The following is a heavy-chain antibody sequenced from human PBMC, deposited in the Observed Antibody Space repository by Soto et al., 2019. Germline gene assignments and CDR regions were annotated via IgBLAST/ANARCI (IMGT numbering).Heavy chain of an antibody. J-gene: IGHJ4*02. Sequence: PGESLKISCKGSGYIFTSYWIGWVRQMPGKGLESMAIIYPGDSDTRYSPSFQGQVSISVDKSITTAYLQWNSLKASDTAIYYCARQWGDSRWPDYWGQGTLVNVSS. CDR2: IYPGDSDT. V-gene: IGHV5-51*01. CDR3: ARQWGDSRWPDY. D-gene: IGHD6-13*01. CDR1: GYIFTSYW.